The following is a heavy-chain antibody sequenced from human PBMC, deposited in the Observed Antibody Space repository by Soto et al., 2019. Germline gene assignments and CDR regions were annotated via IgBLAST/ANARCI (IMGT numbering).Heavy chain of an antibody. J-gene: IGHJ6*02. Sequence: GESLKISCKGSGYSFTSYWIGWVRQMPGKGLEWMGIIYPGDSDTRYSPSFQGQVTISADKSISTAYLQWSSLKASDTAMYYCARSHWGSGDHYYYYGMAVWGQGTTVTVSS. CDR2: IYPGDSDT. V-gene: IGHV5-51*01. D-gene: IGHD4-17*01. CDR1: GYSFTSYW. CDR3: ARSHWGSGDHYYYYGMAV.